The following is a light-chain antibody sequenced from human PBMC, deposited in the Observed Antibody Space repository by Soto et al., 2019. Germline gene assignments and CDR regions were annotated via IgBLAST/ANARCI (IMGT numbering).Light chain of an antibody. CDR2: GNN. J-gene: IGLJ3*02. Sequence: QSVLTQPPSVSGAPGQRVTISCTGSSPNIGAGYDVHWYHQLPGTAPKLLIYGNNNRPSGVPDRFSGSRSVTSASLAITGLQAEDEADYYCQSYDSSLSVWVFGGGTKLTVL. V-gene: IGLV1-40*01. CDR1: SPNIGAGYD. CDR3: QSYDSSLSVWV.